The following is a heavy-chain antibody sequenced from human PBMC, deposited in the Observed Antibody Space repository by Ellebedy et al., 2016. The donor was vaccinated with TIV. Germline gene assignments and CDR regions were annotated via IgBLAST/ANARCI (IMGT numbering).Heavy chain of an antibody. J-gene: IGHJ4*02. V-gene: IGHV3-9*01. CDR3: VREDSSGWSDYYFDS. CDR1: GFSFDEYA. CDR2: ITWINGFI. D-gene: IGHD6-19*01. Sequence: PGGSLRLSCTGSGFSFDEYAMPCARQAPGKCLEWVSGITWINGFIGYADSVKGRCSISRDNARNSLNLQLNSLRPEDAAIYYCVREDSSGWSDYYFDSWGQGTLVTVSS.